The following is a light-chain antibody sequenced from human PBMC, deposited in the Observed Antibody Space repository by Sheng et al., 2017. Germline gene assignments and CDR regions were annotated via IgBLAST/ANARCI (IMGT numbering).Light chain of an antibody. Sequence: EIVLTQFPGTLSLSPGDRATLSCRASQRIDSTYIAWYQQKPGQAPRLLIFGASSRGTGIPARFSGSGSGTEFTLTISSLQSEDFAVYYCQQYNDWPMYTFGQGTKLEIK. V-gene: IGKV3-15*01. CDR2: GAS. CDR3: QQYNDWPMYT. CDR1: QRIDST. J-gene: IGKJ2*01.